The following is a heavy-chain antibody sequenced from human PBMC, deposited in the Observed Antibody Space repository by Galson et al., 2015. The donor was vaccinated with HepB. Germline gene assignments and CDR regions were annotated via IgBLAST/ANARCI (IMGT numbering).Heavy chain of an antibody. J-gene: IGHJ4*02. CDR1: GFPFGDNA. CDR2: IKSKIYGGTT. Sequence: SLRLSCAASGFPFGDNAMSWFRQAPGKGLEWVGFIKSKIYGGTTEYAASVEGRFTISRDDSKTIVYLQMDSLKTEDTAIYYCARRRGSSGGAFDHWGQGTLVTVSS. D-gene: IGHD1-26*01. V-gene: IGHV3-49*03. CDR3: ARRRGSSGGAFDH.